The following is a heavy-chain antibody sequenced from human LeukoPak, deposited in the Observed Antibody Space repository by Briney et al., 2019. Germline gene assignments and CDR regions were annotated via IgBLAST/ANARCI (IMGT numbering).Heavy chain of an antibody. Sequence: GASVKVSCKASGYTFTGYYMHWVRQAPGQGLEWMGWINPNSGGTHYAQKFQGRVTMTRDTSISTAYMELSRLRSDDTAVYYCARDHTQNYDYVWGSYPLGNWFDPWGQGTLVTVSS. CDR2: INPNSGGT. J-gene: IGHJ5*02. CDR3: ARDHTQNYDYVWGSYPLGNWFDP. CDR1: GYTFTGYY. D-gene: IGHD3-16*02. V-gene: IGHV1-2*02.